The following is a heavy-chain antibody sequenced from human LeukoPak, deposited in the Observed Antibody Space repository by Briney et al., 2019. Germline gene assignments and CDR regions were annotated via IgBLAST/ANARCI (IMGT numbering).Heavy chain of an antibody. CDR3: ARSIRYCSSTRCYLFRMDV. J-gene: IGHJ6*02. CDR1: GYTFTSYD. CDR2: MNPNSGNT. V-gene: IGHV1-8*01. D-gene: IGHD2-2*01. Sequence: ASVKVSCKASGYTFTSYDINWVRQATGQGLEWMGWMNPNSGNTGYAQKFQGRVTMTRNTSISTAYVELSSLRSEDTAVYYCARSIRYCSSTRCYLFRMDVWGQGTTVTVSS.